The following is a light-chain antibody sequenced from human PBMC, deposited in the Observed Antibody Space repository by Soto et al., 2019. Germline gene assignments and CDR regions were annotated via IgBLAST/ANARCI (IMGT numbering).Light chain of an antibody. J-gene: IGKJ2*01. CDR2: WAS. V-gene: IGKV4-1*01. Sequence: DIVMTQSPDSLAVSLGERATINCKSSQSVLYSSNNKNYLAWYQQKPGQPPKLLIYWASTRESGVPDRCSGSGSGTDFTLTSSNLHAEDVAVYYCQQYYSTPYTFGQGTKLEIK. CDR3: QQYYSTPYT. CDR1: QSVLYSSNNKNY.